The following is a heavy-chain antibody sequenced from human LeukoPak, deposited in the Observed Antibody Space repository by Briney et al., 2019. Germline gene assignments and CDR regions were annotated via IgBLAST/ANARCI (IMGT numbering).Heavy chain of an antibody. V-gene: IGHV3-21*01. Sequence: PGGSLRLSCAASGFIFSSYSMNWVRQAPGKGLEWVSSISSSSSDIYYADSVKGRFTISRDNAKNSLYLQMNSLRAEATAGYYCARDGLYCSSTNCYLDYWGQGTLVTVSS. CDR3: ARDGLYCSSTNCYLDY. CDR2: ISSSSSDI. J-gene: IGHJ4*02. D-gene: IGHD2-2*01. CDR1: GFIFSSYS.